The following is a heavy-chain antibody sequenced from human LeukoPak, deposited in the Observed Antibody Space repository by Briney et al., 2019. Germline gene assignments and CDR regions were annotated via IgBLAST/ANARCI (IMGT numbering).Heavy chain of an antibody. D-gene: IGHD3-10*01. Sequence: PSETLSLTCTVSGGSISSGDYYWSWTRQPPGKGLEWIGYIYYSGSTYYNPSLKSRVTISVDTSKNQFSLKLSSVTAADTAVYYCARGVYGSGSYYTYYFDYWGQGTLVTVSS. V-gene: IGHV4-30-4*01. CDR1: GGSISSGDYY. CDR3: ARGVYGSGSYYTYYFDY. CDR2: IYYSGST. J-gene: IGHJ4*02.